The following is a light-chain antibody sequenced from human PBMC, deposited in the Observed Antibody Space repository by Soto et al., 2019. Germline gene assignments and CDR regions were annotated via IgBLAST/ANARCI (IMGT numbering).Light chain of an antibody. V-gene: IGLV2-14*03. CDR3: SSYTASSTYV. CDR1: SSDVGGYNY. J-gene: IGLJ1*01. CDR2: DVS. Sequence: QSALTQPASVSGSPGQSITISCTGTSSDVGGYNYVSWHQHHPGKAPKLMIVDVSNRHSGVSNRCSGSKSGNTASLTISGRQSEDEADYYCSSYTASSTYVFGTGTKVTVL.